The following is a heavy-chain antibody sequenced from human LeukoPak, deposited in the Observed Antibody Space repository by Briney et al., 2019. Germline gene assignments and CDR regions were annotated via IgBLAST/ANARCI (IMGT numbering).Heavy chain of an antibody. V-gene: IGHV1-69*13. CDR3: VLVTGIAAAGPDY. CDR1: GGTFSSYA. Sequence: SVKVSCKASGGTFSSYAISWVRQAPGQGLEWMGGIIPIFGTANYAQKFQGRVTITADESTSTAYMELSSLSSEDTAVYYCVLVTGIAAAGPDYWGQGTLVTVSS. D-gene: IGHD6-13*01. CDR2: IIPIFGTA. J-gene: IGHJ4*02.